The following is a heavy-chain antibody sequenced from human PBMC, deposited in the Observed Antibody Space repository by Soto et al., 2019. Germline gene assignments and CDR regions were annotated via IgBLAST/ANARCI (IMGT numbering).Heavy chain of an antibody. CDR2: IYYSGST. J-gene: IGHJ5*02. Sequence: QVQLQESGPGLVKPSQTLSLTCTVSGGSISSGGYYWSWIRQHPGKGLEWIGYIYYSGSTYYNPSVKSRVTISVATSKNQFSLKLSSVTAADTAVYYCARVGYCSGGSCYGGENWFDPWGQGTLVTVSS. D-gene: IGHD2-15*01. CDR1: GGSISSGGYY. V-gene: IGHV4-31*03. CDR3: ARVGYCSGGSCYGGENWFDP.